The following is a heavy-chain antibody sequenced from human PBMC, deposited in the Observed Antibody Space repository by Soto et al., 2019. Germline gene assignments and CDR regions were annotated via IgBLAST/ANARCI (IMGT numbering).Heavy chain of an antibody. J-gene: IGHJ6*03. CDR1: GGSFSGYY. D-gene: IGHD3-10*01. CDR2: INHSGST. V-gene: IGHV4-34*01. Sequence: SETLSLTCAVYGGSFSGYYWSWIRQPPGKGLEWIGEINHSGSTNYNPSLKSRVTISVDTSKNQFSLKLSSVTAADTAVYYCARHHYYGSGDYYYYYYMDVWGKGTTVTVSS. CDR3: ARHHYYGSGDYYYYYYMDV.